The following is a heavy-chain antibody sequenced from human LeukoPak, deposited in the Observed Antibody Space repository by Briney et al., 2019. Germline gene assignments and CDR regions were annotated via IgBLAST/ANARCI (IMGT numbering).Heavy chain of an antibody. CDR1: GGSFSTYY. V-gene: IGHV4-59*01. CDR2: IYYSGST. D-gene: IGHD3-9*01. J-gene: IGHJ4*02. CDR3: ARGVVLTGYPLDF. Sequence: MASETLSLTCSVSGGSFSTYYWSWIRQPPGKGLEWIGFIYYSGSTDYNPSLKSRVTISVDTSKKQFSLKLSSVTAADTAVYYCARGVVLTGYPLDFWGRGTLVTVSS.